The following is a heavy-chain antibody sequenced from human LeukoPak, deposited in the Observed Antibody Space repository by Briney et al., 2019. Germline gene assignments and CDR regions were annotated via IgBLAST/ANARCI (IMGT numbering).Heavy chain of an antibody. D-gene: IGHD2/OR15-2a*01. J-gene: IGHJ3*02. Sequence: GGSLRLSCAASGFTVSESWMSWVRQAPGKGLEWVGRIKAKGDGGTTEHAAPVKGRFAISRDDSKNMLNLQMNSLKTEDTAVYYCTTYNSRDAFDIWGQGTMVTVSS. CDR1: GFTVSESW. CDR3: TTYNSRDAFDI. V-gene: IGHV3-15*01. CDR2: IKAKGDGGTT.